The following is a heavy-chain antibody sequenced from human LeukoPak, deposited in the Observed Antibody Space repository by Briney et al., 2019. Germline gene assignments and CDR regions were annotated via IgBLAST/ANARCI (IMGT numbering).Heavy chain of an antibody. V-gene: IGHV3-74*01. D-gene: IGHD6-19*01. CDR1: GFTFSDYW. CDR2: INSDGSRT. J-gene: IGHJ3*02. Sequence: GGSLRLSCTASGFTFSDYWMHWVRQAPGKGLVWVSRINSDGSRTNYADCVKGRFTISRDNSKNTLYLQMNSLRAEDTAVYYCARGLVDAFDIWGQGTMVTVSS. CDR3: ARGLVDAFDI.